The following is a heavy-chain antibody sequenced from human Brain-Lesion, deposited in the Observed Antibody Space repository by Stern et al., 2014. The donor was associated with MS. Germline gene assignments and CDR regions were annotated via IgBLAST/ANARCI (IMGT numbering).Heavy chain of an antibody. V-gene: IGHV1-24*01. CDR3: ATLSPGAGGNYYRHFDS. CDR1: GYTLTELS. CDR2: FDPEDGET. D-gene: IGHD1-26*01. Sequence: VQLVESGAEVKKPGASVKVSCKVSGYTLTELSMHWVRQAPRKGLEWMGGFDPEDGETIYAQKFQGRVPMTEATSTDTAYMGMSSLRSEDTAVYYCATLSPGAGGNYYRHFDSWGQGTLVTGSS. J-gene: IGHJ4*02.